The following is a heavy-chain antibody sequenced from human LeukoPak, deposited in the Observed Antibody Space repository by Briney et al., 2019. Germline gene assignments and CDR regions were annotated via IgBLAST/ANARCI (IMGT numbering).Heavy chain of an antibody. V-gene: IGHV4-61*02. CDR2: IYTSGST. Sequence: PSETLSLTCTVSGGSISSGSYYWSWIRQPAGKGLEWIGRIYTSGSTNYNPSLKSRVTISVDTSKNQFSLKLSSVTAADTAVYYCAREGSITMVRGVNWLDPWGQGTLVTVSS. D-gene: IGHD3-10*01. J-gene: IGHJ5*02. CDR3: AREGSITMVRGVNWLDP. CDR1: GGSISSGSYY.